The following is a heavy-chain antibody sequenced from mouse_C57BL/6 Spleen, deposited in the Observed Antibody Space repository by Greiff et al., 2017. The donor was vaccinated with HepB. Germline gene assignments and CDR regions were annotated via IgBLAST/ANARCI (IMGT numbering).Heavy chain of an antibody. V-gene: IGHV3-6*01. J-gene: IGHJ2*01. Sequence: VQLKESGPGLVKPSQSLSLTCSVTGYSITSGYYWNWIRQFPGNKLEWMGYISYDGSNNYNPSLKNRISITRDTSKNQFFLKLNSVTTEDTATYYCARGGPRLNFDYWGQGTTLTVSS. CDR2: ISYDGSN. CDR3: ARGGPRLNFDY. CDR1: GYSITSGYY.